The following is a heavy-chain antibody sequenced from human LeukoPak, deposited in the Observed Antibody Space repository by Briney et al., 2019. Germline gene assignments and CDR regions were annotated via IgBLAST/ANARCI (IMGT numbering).Heavy chain of an antibody. J-gene: IGHJ4*02. CDR2: IIPILGIA. Sequence: SVKVSCKASGGIFSSYAISCVRQAPGQGLEWMGRIIPILGIANYAQKFQGRVTITADISTSTAYMDLSGLRSEDTAVYYCARDLPPYYFDYWGQGTLVTVSS. CDR1: GGIFSSYA. CDR3: ARDLPPYYFDY. V-gene: IGHV1-69*04.